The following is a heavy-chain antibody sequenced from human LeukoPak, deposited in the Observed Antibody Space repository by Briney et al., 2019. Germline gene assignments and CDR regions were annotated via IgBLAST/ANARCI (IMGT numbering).Heavy chain of an antibody. V-gene: IGHV1-8*02. CDR3: ARGSTCDI. CDR2: MNPNSGNT. CDR1: GYTFTGYY. Sequence: GASVKVSCKASGYTFTGYYMHWVRQAPGQGLEWMGWMNPNSGNTGYAQKFQGRVTMARNTSISTAYMELSSLRSEDTAVYYCARGSTCDIWGQGTMVTVSS. J-gene: IGHJ3*02.